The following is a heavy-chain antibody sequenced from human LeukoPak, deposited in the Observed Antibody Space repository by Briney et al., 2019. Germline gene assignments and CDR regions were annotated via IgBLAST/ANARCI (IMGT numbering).Heavy chain of an antibody. Sequence: GGSLRLSCAASGFNFFGYGMHWVRQAPGKGPQWVAVISHDGTTEYYADSVKGRFTISRDNSKNTVYLQMNSLRGEDTAVYYCASTAAATDPPGFWGQGTLVTVSS. J-gene: IGHJ4*02. D-gene: IGHD6-13*01. CDR2: ISHDGTTE. CDR3: ASTAAATDPPGF. V-gene: IGHV3-30*03. CDR1: GFNFFGYG.